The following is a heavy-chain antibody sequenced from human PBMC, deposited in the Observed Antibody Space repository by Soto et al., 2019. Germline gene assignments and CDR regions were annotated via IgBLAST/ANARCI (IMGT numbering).Heavy chain of an antibody. V-gene: IGHV3-23*01. CDR3: AKDRVLTRYSYGYDAFDI. Sequence: GSLRLSCAASGFTFSSYAMSLVRQAPGKGVEWGSAISGSGGSTYYADSVKGRFTISRDNSKNTLYLQMNSLRAEDTAVYYCAKDRVLTRYSYGYDAFDIWGQGTMVTVSS. CDR1: GFTFSSYA. J-gene: IGHJ3*02. CDR2: ISGSGGST. D-gene: IGHD5-18*01.